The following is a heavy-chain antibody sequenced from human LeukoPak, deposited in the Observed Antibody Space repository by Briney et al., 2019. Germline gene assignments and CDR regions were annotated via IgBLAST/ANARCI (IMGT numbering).Heavy chain of an antibody. Sequence: GGPLRLSCAASGFTFSSYGMHWVRQAPGKGLEWVAFIRYDGSNKYYADSVKGRFTISRDNSKNTLYLQMNSLRAEDTAVYYCAKDLNSSGWFKHDAFDIWGQGTMVTVSS. CDR3: AKDLNSSGWFKHDAFDI. J-gene: IGHJ3*02. CDR1: GFTFSSYG. V-gene: IGHV3-30*02. D-gene: IGHD6-19*01. CDR2: IRYDGSNK.